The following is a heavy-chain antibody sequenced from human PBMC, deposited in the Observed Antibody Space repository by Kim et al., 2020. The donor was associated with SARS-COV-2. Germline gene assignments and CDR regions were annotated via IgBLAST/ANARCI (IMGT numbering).Heavy chain of an antibody. CDR3: VRLGSDWYCQPRN. CDR1: GDSISSGYYY. Sequence: SETLSLTCSVSGDSISSGYYYWGWIRQPPGKGLEWIGNIYYSGTTYYNPSLKSRVTISVDTSKNQFSLQLNSVTAADTAVYYCVRLGSDWYCQPRNWGQGRLATVSA. CDR2: IYYSGTT. D-gene: IGHD6-13*01. V-gene: IGHV4-39*01. J-gene: IGHJ4*02.